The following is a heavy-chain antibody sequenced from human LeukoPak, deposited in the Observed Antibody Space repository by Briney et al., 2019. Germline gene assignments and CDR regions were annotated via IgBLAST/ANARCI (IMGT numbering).Heavy chain of an antibody. J-gene: IGHJ6*02. CDR1: GGSFSGYY. CDR2: INHSGST. CDR3: ARAPLEQYCSSTSCTGAYYYYYGMDV. Sequence: ETLSLTCAVYGGSFSGYYWSWIRQPLGKGLEWIGEINHSGSTNYNPSLKSRVTISVDTPKNQFSLKLSSVTAADTAVYYCARAPLEQYCSSTSCTGAYYYYYGMDVWGQGTTVTVSS. D-gene: IGHD2-2*01. V-gene: IGHV4-34*01.